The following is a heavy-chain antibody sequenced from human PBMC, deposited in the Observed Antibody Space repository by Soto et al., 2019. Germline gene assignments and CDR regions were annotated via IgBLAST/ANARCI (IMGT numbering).Heavy chain of an antibody. Sequence: PSETLSLTCAVYGGSFSGYYWSWIRQPPGKGLEWIGEINHSGSTNYNPSLKSRVTISVDTSKNQFSLKLSSVTAADTAVYYCARNGIRYNWNYYYYYGMDVWGQGTTVTVSS. CDR1: GGSFSGYY. CDR3: ARNGIRYNWNYYYYYGMDV. J-gene: IGHJ6*02. D-gene: IGHD1-20*01. CDR2: INHSGST. V-gene: IGHV4-34*01.